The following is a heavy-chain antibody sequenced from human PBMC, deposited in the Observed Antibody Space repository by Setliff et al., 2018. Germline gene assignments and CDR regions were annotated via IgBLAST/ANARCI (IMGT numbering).Heavy chain of an antibody. V-gene: IGHV4-61*09. CDR1: GGSVGNSHYY. CDR2: INRRGST. J-gene: IGHJ6*03. Sequence: SETLSLTCTVSGGSVGNSHYYWNWLRQPAGKGLEWIGNINRRGSTNFTPSLKSRVTISLDTSKNQFSLNLTSVTAADTAVYYCARATSGWYSAYYYYMDVWGKGTTVTVSS. CDR3: ARATSGWYSAYYYYMDV. D-gene: IGHD6-19*01.